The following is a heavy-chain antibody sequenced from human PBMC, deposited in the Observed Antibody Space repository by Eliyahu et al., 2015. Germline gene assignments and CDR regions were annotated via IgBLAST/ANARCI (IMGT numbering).Heavy chain of an antibody. V-gene: IGHV1-18*01. CDR3: AREGGYGDYAEKYYYYYMDV. J-gene: IGHJ6*03. CDR2: ISAYNGNT. D-gene: IGHD4-17*01. CDR1: GYTFTSXG. Sequence: QVQLVQSGAEVKKPGASVKXSCXXSGYTFTSXGIXWVRQAPGQGLEWMGWISAYNGNTXYAQKLQGRVTMTTDTSTSTAYMELRSLRSDDTAVYYCAREGGYGDYAEKYYYYYMDVWGKGTTVTVSS.